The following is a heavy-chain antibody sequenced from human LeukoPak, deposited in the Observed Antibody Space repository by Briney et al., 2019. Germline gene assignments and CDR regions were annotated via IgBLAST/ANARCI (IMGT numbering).Heavy chain of an antibody. CDR2: INHSGST. Sequence: SETMSLTRAVYGGSFSGYYWSWIRQPPGKGLEWIGEINHSGSTNYNPSLKSRVTISVDTSKNQFSLKLSSVTAADTAVYYCAREWGYCSGGSCYSWFDPWGQGTLVTVSS. CDR1: GGSFSGYY. V-gene: IGHV4-34*01. CDR3: AREWGYCSGGSCYSWFDP. D-gene: IGHD2-15*01. J-gene: IGHJ5*02.